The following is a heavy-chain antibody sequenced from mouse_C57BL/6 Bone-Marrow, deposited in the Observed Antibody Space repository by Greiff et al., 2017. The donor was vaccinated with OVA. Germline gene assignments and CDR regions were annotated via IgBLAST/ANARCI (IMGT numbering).Heavy chain of an antibody. D-gene: IGHD4-1*01. J-gene: IGHJ4*01. CDR2: IYPSDSET. V-gene: IGHV1-61*01. CDR3: ARALGRGLGPYAMDY. CDR1: GYTFTSSW. Sequence: QVQLQQPGAELVRPGSSVKLSCKASGYTFTSSWMDWVKQRPGQGLEWIGNIYPSDSETHYTQKFKDKATLTVDKSSSTAYIQLSSLTSEDSAVYYCARALGRGLGPYAMDYWGQGTSVTVSS.